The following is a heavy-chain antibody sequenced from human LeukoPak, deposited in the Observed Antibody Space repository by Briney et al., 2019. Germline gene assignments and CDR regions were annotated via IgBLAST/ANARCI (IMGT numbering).Heavy chain of an antibody. D-gene: IGHD3-10*01. CDR2: INHSGST. CDR1: GGSFSGYY. Sequence: SETLSLTCAVYGGSFSGYYWSWIRQPPGKGLEWIGEINHSGSTNYNPSLKSRVTISVDTSKNRFSLKLSSVTAADTAVYYCARRFFRGVNWGQGTLVTVSS. V-gene: IGHV4-34*01. J-gene: IGHJ4*02. CDR3: ARRFFRGVN.